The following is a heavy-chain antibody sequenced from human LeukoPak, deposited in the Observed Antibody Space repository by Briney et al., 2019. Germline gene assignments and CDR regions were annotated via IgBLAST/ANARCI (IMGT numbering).Heavy chain of an antibody. CDR3: ARDRRGYSGYDLNFYYYMDV. CDR2: IIPIFGTA. Sequence: SVKVSCKASGYTFTSYGISWVRQAPGQGLEWMGRIIPIFGTANYAQKFQGRVTITTDESTSTAYMELSSLRSEDTAVYYCARDRRGYSGYDLNFYYYMDVWGKGTTVTVSS. J-gene: IGHJ6*03. V-gene: IGHV1-69*05. CDR1: GYTFTSYG. D-gene: IGHD5-12*01.